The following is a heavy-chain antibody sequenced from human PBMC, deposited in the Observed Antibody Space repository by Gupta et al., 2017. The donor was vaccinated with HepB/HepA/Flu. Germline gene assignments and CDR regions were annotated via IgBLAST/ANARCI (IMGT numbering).Heavy chain of an antibody. J-gene: IGHJ4*02. CDR2: INHSGNT. Sequence: QVQLQQWGAGLLKSSETLSLTCAVYGGSFSGYSWSWIRQLPGEGLEWIGQINHSGNTNYNPSLESRVTISVDTSKKQFSLKLTSVTAADTAIYYCARGGTTLPYYYDTSGYYYRFWGQGTRVTVSS. V-gene: IGHV4-34*01. CDR1: GGSFSGYS. D-gene: IGHD3-22*01. CDR3: ARGGTTLPYYYDTSGYYYRF.